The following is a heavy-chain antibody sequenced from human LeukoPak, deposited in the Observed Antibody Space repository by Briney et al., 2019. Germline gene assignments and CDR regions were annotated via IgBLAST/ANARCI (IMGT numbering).Heavy chain of an antibody. Sequence: PGGSLRLSCAASGFTFSSYEMNWVRQAPGKGLEWDAYISSSGSTIYYADSVKGRFAISRDNGKNSPYLQMNSLRAEDTAVYYCAELGITMIGGVWGKGTTVTISS. CDR2: ISSSGSTI. CDR3: AELGITMIGGV. CDR1: GFTFSSYE. J-gene: IGHJ6*04. V-gene: IGHV3-48*03. D-gene: IGHD3-10*02.